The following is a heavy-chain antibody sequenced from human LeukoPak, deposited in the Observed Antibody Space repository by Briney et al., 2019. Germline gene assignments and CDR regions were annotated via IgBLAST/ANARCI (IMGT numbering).Heavy chain of an antibody. D-gene: IGHD6-19*01. Sequence: PGGSLRLSCAASGLTFSSYAMTWVRQAPGKGLEWISTINPSGSGTYYADSVKGRFTISRDNSKNTLYLQMNSLRAEDTAVYYCAKDDSSGWYYGYYYYYGMDVWGQGTTVTVSS. J-gene: IGHJ6*02. V-gene: IGHV3-23*01. CDR3: AKDDSSGWYYGYYYYYGMDV. CDR2: INPSGSGT. CDR1: GLTFSSYA.